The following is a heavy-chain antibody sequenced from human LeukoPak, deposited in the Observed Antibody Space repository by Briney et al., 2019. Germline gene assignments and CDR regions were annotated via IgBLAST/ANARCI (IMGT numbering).Heavy chain of an antibody. Sequence: GGSLRLSCAASGFTFDDFAMHWVRQAPGKGLEWVSLINWDGGNTYYADSVKGRFTISRDNAKNTLYLQMNSLKSEDSAAYYCARGPAANSGNYYAGDYWGQGTLVTVSS. J-gene: IGHJ4*02. CDR2: INWDGGNT. CDR3: ARGPAANSGNYYAGDY. CDR1: GFTFDDFA. D-gene: IGHD1-26*01. V-gene: IGHV3-43D*03.